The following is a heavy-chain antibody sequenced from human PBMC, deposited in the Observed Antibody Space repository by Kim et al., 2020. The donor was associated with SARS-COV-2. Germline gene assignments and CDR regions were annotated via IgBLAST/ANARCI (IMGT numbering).Heavy chain of an antibody. D-gene: IGHD3-10*01. CDR1: GFTFSSYG. CDR3: AKDLSYYGSGSYPDY. CDR2: ISYDGSNK. Sequence: GGSLRLSCAASGFTFSSYGMHWVRQAPGKGLEWVAVISYDGSNKYYADSVKGRFTISRDNSKNTLYLQMNSLRAEDTAVYYCAKDLSYYGSGSYPDYWGQGTLVTVPS. V-gene: IGHV3-30*18. J-gene: IGHJ4*02.